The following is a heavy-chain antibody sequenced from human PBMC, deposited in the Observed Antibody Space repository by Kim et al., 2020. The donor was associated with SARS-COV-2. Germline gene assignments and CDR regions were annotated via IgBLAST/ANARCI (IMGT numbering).Heavy chain of an antibody. D-gene: IGHD3-16*02. CDR3: ARGVDYIWGSYPFDY. Sequence: SETLSLTCAVYGGSFSGYYWSWIRQPPGKGLEWIGEINHSGSTNYNPSLKSRVTISVDTSKNQFSLKLSSVTAADTAVYYCARGVDYIWGSYPFDYWGQGTLVTVSS. CDR2: INHSGST. J-gene: IGHJ4*02. V-gene: IGHV4-34*01. CDR1: GGSFSGYY.